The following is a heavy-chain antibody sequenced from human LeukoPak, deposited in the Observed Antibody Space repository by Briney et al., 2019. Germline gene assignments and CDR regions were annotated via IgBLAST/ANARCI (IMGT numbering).Heavy chain of an antibody. Sequence: GSSVKVSCKASRGTFSSYAISWVRQAPGQGLEGMGGIIPIFGTANYAQKFQGRVKITTDESTSTAYMELSSLRSEDTAVYYCARAPYYYDSSGYYNYFDYWGQGTLVTVSS. D-gene: IGHD3-22*01. J-gene: IGHJ4*02. CDR3: ARAPYYYDSSGYYNYFDY. CDR2: IIPIFGTA. V-gene: IGHV1-69*05. CDR1: RGTFSSYA.